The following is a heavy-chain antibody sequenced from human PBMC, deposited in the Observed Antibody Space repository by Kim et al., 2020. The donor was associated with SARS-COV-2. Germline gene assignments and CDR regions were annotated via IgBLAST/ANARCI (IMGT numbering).Heavy chain of an antibody. V-gene: IGHV3-30*04. Sequence: GGSLRLSCAASGFTFSSYAMHWVRQAPGKGLEWVAVISYDGSNKYYADSVKGRFTISRDNSKNTLYLQMNSLRAEDTAVYYCARDPRKTMTTVTNGFDYWGQGTLVTVSS. CDR1: GFTFSSYA. J-gene: IGHJ4*02. CDR3: ARDPRKTMTTVTNGFDY. D-gene: IGHD4-17*01. CDR2: ISYDGSNK.